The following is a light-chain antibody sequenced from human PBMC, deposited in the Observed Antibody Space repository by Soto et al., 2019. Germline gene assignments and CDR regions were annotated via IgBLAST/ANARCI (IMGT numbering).Light chain of an antibody. CDR2: GAS. Sequence: DIQLTQSPSSLSASVGDRVTITCRASRSTYTNLNWYQQKPGKVPHLLIYGASSLQSRVPSRFSDSGSGTDCTLTISSLQPEDSASYYCQESSTALNFGGGTKLEIK. J-gene: IGKJ4*01. CDR3: QESSTALN. V-gene: IGKV1-39*01. CDR1: RSTYTN.